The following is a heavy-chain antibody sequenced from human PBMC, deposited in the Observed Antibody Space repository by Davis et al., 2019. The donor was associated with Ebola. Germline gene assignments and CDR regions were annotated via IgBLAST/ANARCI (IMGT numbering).Heavy chain of an antibody. V-gene: IGHV3-72*01. Sequence: GESLKISCAASGFTFSDHYMDCVRQAPGQGLEWVGRVRNKANSYSTEYAASVKGRFTVSRDDSKNSLYLQMNSLTAEDTAVYYCTRGSVGTAFRAPNIWGQGTVVIVSS. CDR3: TRGSVGTAFRAPNI. CDR1: GFTFSDHY. J-gene: IGHJ3*02. CDR2: VRNKANSYST. D-gene: IGHD5-18*01.